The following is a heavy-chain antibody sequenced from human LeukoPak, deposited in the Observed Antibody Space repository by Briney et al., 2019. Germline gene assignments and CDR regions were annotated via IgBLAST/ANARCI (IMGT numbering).Heavy chain of an antibody. CDR3: ARQYYDILTGYYNFDY. J-gene: IGHJ4*02. Sequence: ASVKVSCKASGYTLTGYYMHWVRQAPGQGLEWMGWINPNSGGTNYAQKFQGWVTMTRDTSISTAYMELSRLRSDDTAVYYCARQYYDILTGYYNFDYWGQGTLVTVSS. D-gene: IGHD3-9*01. CDR1: GYTLTGYY. CDR2: INPNSGGT. V-gene: IGHV1-2*04.